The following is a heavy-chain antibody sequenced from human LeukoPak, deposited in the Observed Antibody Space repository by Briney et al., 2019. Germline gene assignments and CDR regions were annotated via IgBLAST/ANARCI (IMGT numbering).Heavy chain of an antibody. CDR1: GFTVSGNY. CDR2: ISYDGSNK. D-gene: IGHD6-19*01. CDR3: ATAVAGTCFDY. V-gene: IGHV3-30*03. Sequence: PGGSLRLSCAASGFTVSGNYMSWVRQAPGKGLEWVAVISYDGSNKYYADSVKGRFTISRDNSKNTLYLQMNSLRAEDTAVYYCATAVAGTCFDYWGQGTLVTVSS. J-gene: IGHJ4*02.